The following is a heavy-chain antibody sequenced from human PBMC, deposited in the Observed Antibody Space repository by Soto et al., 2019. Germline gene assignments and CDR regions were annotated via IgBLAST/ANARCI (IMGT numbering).Heavy chain of an antibody. D-gene: IGHD6-19*01. CDR1: GGSISSSSYY. CDR2: IYYSGST. J-gene: IGHJ5*02. Sequence: SETLSLTCTVSGGSISSSSYYWGWIRQPPGKGLEWIGSIYYSGSTYYNPSLKSRVTISVDTSKNQFSLKLSSVTAADTAVYYCASYSSGWLPSRNWFDPWGQGTLVTVSS. CDR3: ASYSSGWLPSRNWFDP. V-gene: IGHV4-39*01.